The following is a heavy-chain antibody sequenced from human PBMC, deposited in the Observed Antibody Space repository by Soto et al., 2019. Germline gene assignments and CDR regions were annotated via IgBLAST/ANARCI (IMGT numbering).Heavy chain of an antibody. J-gene: IGHJ1*01. V-gene: IGHV3-7*01. CDR3: ARAELAVAGIETEYFQH. Sequence: GGSLRLSCAASGFTFSNCWMSWVRQAPGKGLEWVANINQDGSEDYYVASVWGRFTISRDNAKNSVSLQMNSLRAEDTAVYYCARAELAVAGIETEYFQHWGQGTLVTVSS. CDR1: GFTFSNCW. CDR2: INQDGSED. D-gene: IGHD6-19*01.